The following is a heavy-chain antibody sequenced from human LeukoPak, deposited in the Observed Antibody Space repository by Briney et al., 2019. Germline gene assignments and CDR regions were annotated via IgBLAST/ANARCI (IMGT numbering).Heavy chain of an antibody. CDR1: GFTFSSYW. J-gene: IGHJ4*02. CDR3: AKDWGEYFDYVWGSFTSFDS. D-gene: IGHD3-16*01. Sequence: QAGGSLRLSCAASGFTFSSYWMHWVRQAPGKGLEWVSTISGGGDRTYYADSVKGRFTISRDNSKNTLYLQMNSLRAEDTAVYYCAKDWGEYFDYVWGSFTSFDSWGQGTLVTVSS. CDR2: ISGGGDRT. V-gene: IGHV3-23*01.